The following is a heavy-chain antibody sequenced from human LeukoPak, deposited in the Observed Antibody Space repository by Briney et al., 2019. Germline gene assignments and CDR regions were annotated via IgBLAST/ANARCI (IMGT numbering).Heavy chain of an antibody. J-gene: IGHJ4*02. CDR1: GFTFSSYG. Sequence: GGSLRLSCAASGFTFSSYGMHWVRQAPGKGLEWVAGIWYDGSNKYYADSVKGRFTISRDNSKNTLYLQMNSLRAEDTAVYYCAKDLVLRRGYSYGYFDYWGQGTLVTVSS. CDR2: IWYDGSNK. V-gene: IGHV3-33*06. D-gene: IGHD5-18*01. CDR3: AKDLVLRRGYSYGYFDY.